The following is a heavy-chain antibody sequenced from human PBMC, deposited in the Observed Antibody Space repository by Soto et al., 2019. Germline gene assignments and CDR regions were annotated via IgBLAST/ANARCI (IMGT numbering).Heavy chain of an antibody. CDR2: IYPGDSDT. V-gene: IGHV5-51*01. CDR3: ARQRYGDRYYYYGMDV. D-gene: IGHD4-17*01. J-gene: IGHJ6*02. Sequence: GESLKISCKGSGYSFTSYWIGWVRQMPGKGLEWMGIIYPGDSDTRYSPSFQGQVTISADKSISTAYLQWSSLKASDTAMYYCARQRYGDRYYYYGMDVWGQRTTVTVSS. CDR1: GYSFTSYW.